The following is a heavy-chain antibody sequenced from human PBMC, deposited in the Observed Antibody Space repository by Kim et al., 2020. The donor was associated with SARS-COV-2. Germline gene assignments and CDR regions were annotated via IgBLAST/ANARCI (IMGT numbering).Heavy chain of an antibody. Sequence: SETLSLTCTVSGGSISSYYWSWIRQPPGKGLEWIGYIYYSGSTNYNPSLKSRVTISVDTSKNQFSLKLSSVTAADTAVYYCATMLGVIDHYYYYGMDVWGQGTTVTVSS. V-gene: IGHV4-59*01. J-gene: IGHJ6*02. CDR1: GGSISSYY. D-gene: IGHD3-10*01. CDR2: IYYSGST. CDR3: ATMLGVIDHYYYYGMDV.